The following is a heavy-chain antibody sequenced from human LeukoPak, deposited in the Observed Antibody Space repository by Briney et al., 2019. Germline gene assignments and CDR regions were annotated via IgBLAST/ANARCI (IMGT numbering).Heavy chain of an antibody. D-gene: IGHD3-10*01. J-gene: IGHJ4*02. CDR2: INHSGST. V-gene: IGHV4-34*01. Sequence: SETLSLTCAVYGGSFSGYYWSWIRQPPGKGLERIGEINHSGSTNSNPSLKSRVTISVDTSKNQFSLKLSSVTAADTAVYYCARGSGTALDYWGQGTLVTVSS. CDR1: GGSFSGYY. CDR3: ARGSGTALDY.